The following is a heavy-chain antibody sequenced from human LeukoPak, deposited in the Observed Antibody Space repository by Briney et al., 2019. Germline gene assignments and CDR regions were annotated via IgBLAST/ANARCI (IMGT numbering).Heavy chain of an antibody. J-gene: IGHJ5*02. CDR3: ARGGGRARISMAAGIRGNWFDP. D-gene: IGHD6-13*01. CDR1: GGSISSYY. CDR2: IYYSGST. V-gene: IGHV4-59*01. Sequence: SETLSLTCSVSGGSISSYYWSWIRQPPGKGLEWIGYIYYSGSTNYNPSLKSRVTISVDTSKNQFSLKLSSVTAADTAVYYCARGGGRARISMAAGIRGNWFDPWGQGTLVTVSS.